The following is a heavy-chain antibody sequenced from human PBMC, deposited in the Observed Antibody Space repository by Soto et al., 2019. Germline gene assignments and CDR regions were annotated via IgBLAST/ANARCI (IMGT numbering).Heavy chain of an antibody. CDR1: GGSISSSSYY. V-gene: IGHV4-39*01. J-gene: IGHJ5*02. CDR3: AVGDIVLVPAAMPDWFDP. D-gene: IGHD2-2*01. CDR2: IYYSGST. Sequence: PSETLSLTCTVSGGSISSSSYYWGWIRQPPGKGLEWIGSIYYSGSTYYNPSLKSRVTISVDTSKNQFSLKLSSVTAADTAVYYCAVGDIVLVPAAMPDWFDPWGQGTLVTVSS.